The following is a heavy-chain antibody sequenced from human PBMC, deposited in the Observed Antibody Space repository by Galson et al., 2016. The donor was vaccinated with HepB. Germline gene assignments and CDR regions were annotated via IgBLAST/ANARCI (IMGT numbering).Heavy chain of an antibody. CDR1: GASISGYY. CDR2: IYYSGRT. Sequence: VSGASISGYYLSWIRQPPGKGLEWIGYIYYSGRTNYNPSLKSRVTISVDTSKNQFSLKLSSVTAADTAVYYCARGDSGGWYGFHYGMDVWGQGTTVTASS. D-gene: IGHD6-19*01. J-gene: IGHJ6*02. V-gene: IGHV4-59*01. CDR3: ARGDSGGWYGFHYGMDV.